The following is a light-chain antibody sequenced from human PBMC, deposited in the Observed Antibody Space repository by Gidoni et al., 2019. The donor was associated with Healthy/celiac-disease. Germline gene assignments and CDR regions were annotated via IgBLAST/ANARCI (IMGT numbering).Light chain of an antibody. V-gene: IGKV4-1*01. CDR2: WAS. Sequence: DIVMTQSPDSLAVSLGERATINCKSSQSVLYSSHNKNYLPWYQQKPGQPPKLLIYWASTRESGVPDRFSGSGSGTDFTLTISSLQAEDVAVYYCPQYYSTPPWTFGQGTKVEIK. CDR3: PQYYSTPPWT. J-gene: IGKJ1*01. CDR1: QSVLYSSHNKNY.